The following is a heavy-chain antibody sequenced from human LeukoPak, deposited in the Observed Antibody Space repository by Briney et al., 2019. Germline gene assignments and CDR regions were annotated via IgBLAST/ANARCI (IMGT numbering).Heavy chain of an antibody. Sequence: GGSLRLSCAASGFTFSTYAMSWVRQAPGKGLEWVSTISGSGGSTYYADSVKGQFTISRDNSKNTLYLQMNSLRAEDTAVYYCAKVHRDIVLMVYEYFDYWGQGTLVTVSS. J-gene: IGHJ4*02. D-gene: IGHD2-8*01. V-gene: IGHV3-23*01. CDR2: ISGSGGST. CDR3: AKVHRDIVLMVYEYFDY. CDR1: GFTFSTYA.